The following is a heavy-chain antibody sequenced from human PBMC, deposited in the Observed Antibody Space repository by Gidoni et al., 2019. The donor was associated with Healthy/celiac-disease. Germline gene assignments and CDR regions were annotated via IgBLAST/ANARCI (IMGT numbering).Heavy chain of an antibody. V-gene: IGHV4-4*07. Sequence: QVQLQESGPGLVKPSETLSLTCTVSGGSISSYYWSWIRQPAGKGLEWIGRIYTSGSTNYNPSLKSRVTMSVDTSKNQFSLKLSSVTAADTAVYYCASSIAAAVHGSYWYFDLWGRGTLVTVSS. CDR2: IYTSGST. CDR3: ASSIAAAVHGSYWYFDL. CDR1: GGSISSYY. D-gene: IGHD6-13*01. J-gene: IGHJ2*01.